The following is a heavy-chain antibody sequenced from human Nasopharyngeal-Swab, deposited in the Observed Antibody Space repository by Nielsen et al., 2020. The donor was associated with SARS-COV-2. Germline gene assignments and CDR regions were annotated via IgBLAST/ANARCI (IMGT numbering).Heavy chain of an antibody. CDR3: ARGGGAVADGFDY. J-gene: IGHJ4*02. Sequence: SETLSLTCAVYGGSFSGYYWSWIRQPPGKGLEWIGEINHSGSTNYNPSLKSRVTISVGTSKNQFSLKLSSVTAADTAVYYCARGGGAVADGFDYWGQGTLVTVSS. V-gene: IGHV4-34*01. CDR1: GGSFSGYY. CDR2: INHSGST. D-gene: IGHD6-19*01.